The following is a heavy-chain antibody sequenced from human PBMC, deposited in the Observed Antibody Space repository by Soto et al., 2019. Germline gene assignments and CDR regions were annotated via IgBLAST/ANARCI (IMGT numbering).Heavy chain of an antibody. V-gene: IGHV4-34*01. D-gene: IGHD2-15*01. CDR3: ARVYCSGGSCYPDY. J-gene: IGHJ4*02. CDR2: INHSGST. CDR1: GGSFSGYY. Sequence: QVQLQQWGAGLLKPSETLSLTCAVYGGSFSGYYWSWIRQPPGKGLEWIGEINHSGSTNYNPSLKSRVTISVDTSKNQFSVKLSSVTAADTAVYYCARVYCSGGSCYPDYWGQGTLVTVSS.